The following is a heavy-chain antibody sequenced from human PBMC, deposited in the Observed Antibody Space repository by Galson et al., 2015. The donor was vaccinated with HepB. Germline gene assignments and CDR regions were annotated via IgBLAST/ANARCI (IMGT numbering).Heavy chain of an antibody. Sequence: QSGAEVKKPGESLRISRKGSGYSSSTYWIHWVRQMPGKGLEWMGRIAPSDPYTNYSPSFPGHVTIPADKSINTAYLQWSSLKASDTAINYCASFDGPPSAPIAAMIGGGMDNWGQGTLVTVSS. D-gene: IGHD3-16*01. CDR3: ASFDGPPSAPIAAMIGGGMDN. CDR1: GYSSSTYW. CDR2: IAPSDPYT. V-gene: IGHV5-10-1*01. J-gene: IGHJ4*02.